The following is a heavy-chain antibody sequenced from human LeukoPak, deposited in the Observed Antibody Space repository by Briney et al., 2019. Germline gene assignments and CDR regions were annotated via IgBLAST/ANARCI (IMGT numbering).Heavy chain of an antibody. D-gene: IGHD2-15*01. Sequence: PSETLSLTCTVSGGSISNYYWSWIRQPPGKGLEWIGYIYYTGTTNYNPSLESRVTMSVDTSKNQFSLKLSSVTAADTAVYYCAREGLAAFFVYWGQGTLVTVSS. V-gene: IGHV4-59*12. CDR3: AREGLAAFFVY. J-gene: IGHJ4*02. CDR1: GGSISNYY. CDR2: IYYTGTT.